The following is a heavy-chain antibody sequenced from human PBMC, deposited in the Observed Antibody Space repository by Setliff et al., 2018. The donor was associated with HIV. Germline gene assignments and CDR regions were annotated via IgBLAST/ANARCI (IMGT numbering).Heavy chain of an antibody. V-gene: IGHV7-4-1*02. Sequence: GASVKVSCKASGYIFTTYALNWVRQAPGQGLEWMGWMNTKTGKPTYAPDFSGRFVFSMDTSVTTAYLQISRLQTDDTAVYYCARRGDSFGSGGYFYWGPGSLVTVSS. CDR1: GYIFTTYA. D-gene: IGHD3-22*01. CDR2: MNTKTGKP. J-gene: IGHJ4*02. CDR3: ARRGDSFGSGGYFY.